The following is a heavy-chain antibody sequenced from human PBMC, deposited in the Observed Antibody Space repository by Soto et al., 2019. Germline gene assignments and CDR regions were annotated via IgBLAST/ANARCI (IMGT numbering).Heavy chain of an antibody. CDR2: IYYSGSA. CDR1: GDSVTSVSDY. J-gene: IGHJ6*02. V-gene: IGHV4-61*01. Sequence: SETLSLTCTVSGDSVTSVSDYWRWIRQPPGKGLEWIGYIYYSGSADYNPSLGSRVTISIDTSKNQFSLKLTSVTAADTAVYYCARGVGFGYYYYHMDLWGQGTTVTVSS. D-gene: IGHD3-10*01. CDR3: ARGVGFGYYYYHMDL.